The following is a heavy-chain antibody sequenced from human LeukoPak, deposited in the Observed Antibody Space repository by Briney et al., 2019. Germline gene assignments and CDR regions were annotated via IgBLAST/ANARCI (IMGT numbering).Heavy chain of an antibody. CDR1: GASISSYY. J-gene: IGHJ4*02. V-gene: IGHV4-4*07. D-gene: IGHD1-26*01. Sequence: SETLSLTCVVSGASISSYYWSWIRQPAGKGLEWIGRIYTSGSTNYNPSLKSRVTMSVDTSKNQFSLKLSSVTAADTAVYYCARDSGSYQLFDYWGQGTLVTVSS. CDR3: ARDSGSYQLFDY. CDR2: IYTSGST.